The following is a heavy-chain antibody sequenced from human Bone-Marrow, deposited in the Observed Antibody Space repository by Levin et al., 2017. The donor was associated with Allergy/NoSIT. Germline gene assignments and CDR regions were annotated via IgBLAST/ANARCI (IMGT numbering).Heavy chain of an antibody. CDR1: GGSISGGGYY. V-gene: IGHV4-31*03. CDR3: ARFNGYDFDY. CDR2: IYYSGNT. D-gene: IGHD5-12*01. J-gene: IGHJ4*02. Sequence: SETLSLTCTVSGGSISGGGYYWSWIRQHPGKGLEWIGYIYYSGNTYYNPSLKSRVIISVVTSQNQLSLKFTSVTVPDTAVYYCARFNGYDFDYWGQGTLVTVSS.